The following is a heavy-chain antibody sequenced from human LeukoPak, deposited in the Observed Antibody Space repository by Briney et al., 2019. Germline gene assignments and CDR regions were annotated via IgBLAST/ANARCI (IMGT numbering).Heavy chain of an antibody. D-gene: IGHD5-24*01. CDR1: GDSISSYY. J-gene: IGHJ5*01. Sequence: SETLSLTCTVSGDSISSYYWSWIRQPPGKGLEWIGYIYYSGRTTYNPSLKSRVAISVDTSKNQFSLKLSSVTAADTAVYYCARGGRDGYNLGWFDSWGQGTLVTVSS. V-gene: IGHV4-59*08. CDR3: ARGGRDGYNLGWFDS. CDR2: IYYSGRT.